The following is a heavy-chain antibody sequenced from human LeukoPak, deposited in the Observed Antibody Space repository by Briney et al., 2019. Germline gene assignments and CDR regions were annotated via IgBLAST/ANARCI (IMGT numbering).Heavy chain of an antibody. V-gene: IGHV1-3*01. CDR2: YTPGNGST. Sequence: ASVKVSCKASGYTFTSYAMHWVRQAPGPRLERMGWYTPGNGSTYYSQKFQGRVTMSVDTSTDAAYMKLSSLRAEDTAVYYCATSVRASTTQIDYWGQGTLVTVSS. CDR1: GYTFTSYA. J-gene: IGHJ4*02. D-gene: IGHD1-1*01. CDR3: ATSVRASTTQIDY.